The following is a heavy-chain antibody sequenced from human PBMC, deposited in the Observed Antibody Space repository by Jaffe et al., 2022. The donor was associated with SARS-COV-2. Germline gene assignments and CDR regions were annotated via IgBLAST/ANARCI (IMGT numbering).Heavy chain of an antibody. J-gene: IGHJ4*02. V-gene: IGHV4-61*02. CDR2: IYASGST. CDR3: ARGSLRSWYIFDC. Sequence: QVQLQESGPGLVKPSQTLSLTCTVSGGSISSNNYYWSWIRQPAGKGLEWIGRIYASGSTNYNPSLKSRVTLSVHTSKNQFSLKLSSVTAADTAVYYCARGSLRSWYIFDCWGQGSLVTVSS. CDR1: GGSISSNNYY. D-gene: IGHD6-13*01.